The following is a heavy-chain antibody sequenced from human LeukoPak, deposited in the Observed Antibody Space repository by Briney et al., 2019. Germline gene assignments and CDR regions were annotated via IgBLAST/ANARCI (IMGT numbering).Heavy chain of an antibody. CDR2: IIPIFGTA. V-gene: IGHV1-69*05. CDR1: GGTFSSYA. CDR3: ARDPQAHNTVFDP. D-gene: IGHD4-17*01. J-gene: IGHJ5*02. Sequence: SVKVSCKASGGTFSSYAISWVRQAPGQGLEWMGRIIPIFGTANYAQMFQGRVTITTDESTSTAYMELSSLRSEDTAVYYCARDPQAHNTVFDPWGQGTLVTVSS.